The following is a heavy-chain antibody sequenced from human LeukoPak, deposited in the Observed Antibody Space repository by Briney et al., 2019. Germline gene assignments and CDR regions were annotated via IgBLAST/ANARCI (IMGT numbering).Heavy chain of an antibody. V-gene: IGHV1-18*01. CDR3: ARPIFGTHYYMDV. CDR2: ISTSNGNT. D-gene: IGHD3-3*01. J-gene: IGHJ6*03. Sequence: GWISTSNGNTNYAQKFQGRVTMTTDTSTSTASLELRSLKSDDTAVYYCARPIFGTHYYMDVWGKGTTVTVSS.